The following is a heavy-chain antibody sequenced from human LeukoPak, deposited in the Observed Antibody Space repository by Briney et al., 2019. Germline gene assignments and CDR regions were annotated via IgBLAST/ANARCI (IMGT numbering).Heavy chain of an antibody. CDR2: IYYSVST. J-gene: IGHJ4*02. CDR3: ARRVETAYFDY. V-gene: IGHV4-39*01. D-gene: IGHD1-1*01. CDR1: GGSISSSRYY. Sequence: SETLSLPCTVSGGSISSSRYYWGWIRQPPAKGLEGFGSIYYSVSTYYNPSLTSRVNISIATSKNQFSLKRSSVTAADTAVYYCARRVETAYFDYWGQGTLVTVSS.